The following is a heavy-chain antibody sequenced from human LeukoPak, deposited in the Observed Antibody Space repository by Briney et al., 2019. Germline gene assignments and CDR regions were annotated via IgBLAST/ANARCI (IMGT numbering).Heavy chain of an antibody. CDR3: ARRADPYYGSGLYYFDY. CDR1: GGTISSYY. Sequence: SETLSLTCTVSGGTISSYYWGWIRQPPGKGLEWIGSIYYSGSTYHNPSLKSRVTISVDTSKNQFSLKLSSVTAADTAVYYCARRADPYYGSGLYYFDYWGQGTLVTLSS. V-gene: IGHV4-39*01. D-gene: IGHD3-10*01. J-gene: IGHJ4*02. CDR2: IYYSGST.